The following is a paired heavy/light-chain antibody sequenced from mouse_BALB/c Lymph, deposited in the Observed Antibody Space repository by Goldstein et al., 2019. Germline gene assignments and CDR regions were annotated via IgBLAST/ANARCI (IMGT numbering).Heavy chain of an antibody. J-gene: IGHJ4*01. CDR2: IWSGGST. V-gene: IGHV2-4-1*01. CDR1: GFSLTSYG. CDR3: ARNLGTGLYYYAMDY. Sequence: QVQLKQSGPGLVQPSQSLSITCTVSGFSLTSYGVHWVRQSPGKGLEWLGVIWSGGSTDYNAAFISRLSISKDNSKSQVFFKMNSLQADDTAIYYCARNLGTGLYYYAMDYWGQGTSVTVSS. D-gene: IGHD3-3*01.
Light chain of an antibody. CDR3: QQYWSTPFT. J-gene: IGKJ4*01. CDR1: DHINNW. CDR2: GAT. V-gene: IGKV13-85*01. Sequence: DIQMTQSSSYLSVSLGGRVTITCKASDHINNWLAWYQQKPGNAPRLLISGATSLETGVPSRFSGSGSGKDYTLSITSLQTEDVATYYCQQYWSTPFTFGSGTKLEIK.